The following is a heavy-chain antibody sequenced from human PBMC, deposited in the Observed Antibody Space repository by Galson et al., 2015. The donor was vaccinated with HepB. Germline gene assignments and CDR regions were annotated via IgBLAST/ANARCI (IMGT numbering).Heavy chain of an antibody. CDR2: IIPNLGIA. CDR1: GYTFSSFT. D-gene: IGHD3-22*01. Sequence: SVKVSCKASGYTFSSFTITWVRQAPGQGLEWMGRIIPNLGIANYAQKFQGRVTITADKSTRTAYMELSSLRSEDTAVYYCARELQYYDVSSGYSCDYWGQVTLFTVSS. J-gene: IGHJ4*02. V-gene: IGHV1-69*04. CDR3: ARELQYYDVSSGYSCDY.